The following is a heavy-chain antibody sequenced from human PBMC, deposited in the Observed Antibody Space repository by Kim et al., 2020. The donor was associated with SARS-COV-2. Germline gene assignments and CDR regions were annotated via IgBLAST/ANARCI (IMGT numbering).Heavy chain of an antibody. Sequence: KGRFTISRDNSKNALYLQMGSLRAEDMAVYYCAIEYYYDSSGYYSRAFDIWGQGTMVTVSS. D-gene: IGHD3-22*01. J-gene: IGHJ3*02. CDR3: AIEYYYDSSGYYSRAFDI. V-gene: IGHV3-64*01.